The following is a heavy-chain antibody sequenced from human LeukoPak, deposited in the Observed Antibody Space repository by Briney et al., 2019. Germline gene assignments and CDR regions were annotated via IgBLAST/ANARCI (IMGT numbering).Heavy chain of an antibody. D-gene: IGHD3-9*01. Sequence: PGGSLRLSCAASGFTFSTYNMNWVRQAPGKGVEWVSSITSGGGYTYYADSVKGRFTTSRDNVKNSLSLRLDSLRAEDTAVYYCARGHYDVLTSSYKWTPDYWGQGTLVTVSS. J-gene: IGHJ4*02. V-gene: IGHV3-21*06. CDR3: ARGHYDVLTSSYKWTPDY. CDR1: GFTFSTYN. CDR2: ITSGGGYT.